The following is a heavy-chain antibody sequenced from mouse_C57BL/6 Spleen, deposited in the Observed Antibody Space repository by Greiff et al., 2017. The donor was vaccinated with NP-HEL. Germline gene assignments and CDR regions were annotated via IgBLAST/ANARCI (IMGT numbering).Heavy chain of an antibody. CDR3: ARDESYYDQRYAMDY. Sequence: VQLQQSGAELVMPGASVKLSCKASGYTFTSYWMHWVKQRPGQGLEWIGEIDPSDSYTNYNQKFKGKSTLTVDKSSSTAYMQLSSLTSEDSAVYDGARDESYYDQRYAMDYWGQGTSVTVSS. D-gene: IGHD2-4*01. CDR2: IDPSDSYT. J-gene: IGHJ4*01. V-gene: IGHV1-69*01. CDR1: GYTFTSYW.